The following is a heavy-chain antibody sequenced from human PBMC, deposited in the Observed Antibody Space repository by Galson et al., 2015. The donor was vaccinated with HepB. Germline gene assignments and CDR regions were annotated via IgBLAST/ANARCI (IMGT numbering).Heavy chain of an antibody. CDR3: AKPWGVGGTPYYFDY. D-gene: IGHD1-26*01. CDR2: ISGSGGST. J-gene: IGHJ4*02. CDR1: EFTFSSYA. Sequence: SLRLSCAASEFTFSSYAMSWVRLAPGKGLEWVSGISGSGGSTNYAGSVKGRLTISRDNSKSTLYLQMNSLRAEDTAVYYCAKPWGVGGTPYYFDYWGQGTLVTVSS. V-gene: IGHV3-23*01.